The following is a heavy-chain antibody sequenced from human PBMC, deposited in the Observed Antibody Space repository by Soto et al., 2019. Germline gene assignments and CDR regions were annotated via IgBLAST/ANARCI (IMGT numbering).Heavy chain of an antibody. CDR2: INPAPGAA. Sequence: QLHLVQSGAVVKKPGASVTVSCSASGYPVTAYYMHWVRQAPGRGLEWMGGINPAPGAAKYTQTFQGRVTMTRDPSTSTVFMELSGLTSEDTAVFYCARGGGVGVAGSAAFDMWGQGTLVTVSS. J-gene: IGHJ3*02. CDR3: ARGGGVGVAGSAAFDM. V-gene: IGHV1-2*02. D-gene: IGHD3-3*01. CDR1: GYPVTAYY.